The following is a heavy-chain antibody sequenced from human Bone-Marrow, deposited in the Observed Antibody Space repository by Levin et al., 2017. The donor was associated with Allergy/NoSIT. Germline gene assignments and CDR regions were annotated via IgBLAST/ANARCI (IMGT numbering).Heavy chain of an antibody. CDR1: GFTFSSYA. Sequence: GESLKISCAASGFTFSSYAMHWVRQAPGKGLEYVSAISSNGGSTYYANSVKGRFTISRDNSKNTLYLQMGSLRAEDMAVYYCARDSRDGDGFFLNNWFDPWGQGTLVTVSS. J-gene: IGHJ5*02. V-gene: IGHV3-64*01. CDR3: ARDSRDGDGFFLNNWFDP. CDR2: ISSNGGST. D-gene: IGHD5-24*01.